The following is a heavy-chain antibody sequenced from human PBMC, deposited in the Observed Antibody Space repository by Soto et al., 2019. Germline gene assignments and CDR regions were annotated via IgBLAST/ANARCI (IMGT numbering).Heavy chain of an antibody. D-gene: IGHD2-2*01. Sequence: QVQLQESGPGLVKPSQTLSLTCTVSGGSISSGGYYWSWIRQHPGKGLEWIGYIYYSGSTYYNPSLTSPVTIPVDTSKNQFSLKLSSVTAADTAVYYCARSSTSANYLDYWGQGTLVTVSS. CDR1: GGSISSGGYY. J-gene: IGHJ4*02. CDR3: ARSSTSANYLDY. V-gene: IGHV4-31*01. CDR2: IYYSGST.